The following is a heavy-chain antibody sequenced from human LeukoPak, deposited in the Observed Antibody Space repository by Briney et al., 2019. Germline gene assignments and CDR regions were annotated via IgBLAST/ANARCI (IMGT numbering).Heavy chain of an antibody. CDR3: ARDLGSGMDV. CDR1: GFTFSYYW. V-gene: IGHV3-7*01. CDR2: IKQGGSEK. J-gene: IGHJ6*02. Sequence: GGSLRLSCAASGFTFSYYWMSWVRQAPGKGLEWVANIKQGGSEKYSVDSVKGQFTISRGNAKNSLYLQMNSLRVEDTAVYYCARDLGSGMDVWGQGTTVIVSS. D-gene: IGHD2-15*01.